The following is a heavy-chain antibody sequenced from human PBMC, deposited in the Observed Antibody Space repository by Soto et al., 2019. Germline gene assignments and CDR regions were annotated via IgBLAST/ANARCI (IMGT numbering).Heavy chain of an antibody. CDR1: GYSCVIYC. V-gene: IGHV5-51*01. CDR2: IYPGDSDT. D-gene: IGHD5-12*01. Sequence: GESLKIWCKGSGYSCVIYCIGWVRQMPGKGLEWMGIIYPGDSDTRYSPSFQGQVTISADKSITTVYLQWSSLKASDTAMYYCARTDGYEIEYWGQGTLVTVSS. J-gene: IGHJ4*02. CDR3: ARTDGYEIEY.